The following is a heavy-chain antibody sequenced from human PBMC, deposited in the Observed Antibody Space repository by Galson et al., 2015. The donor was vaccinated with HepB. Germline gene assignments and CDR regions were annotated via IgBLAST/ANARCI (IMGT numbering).Heavy chain of an antibody. V-gene: IGHV3-43*01. Sequence: SLRLSCAASGFTFDDYTMHWVRQAPGKGLEWVSLISWDGGSTYYADSVKGRFTISRDNAKNSLYLQMNSLRAEDTAVYYCARAPIAAAGDTFFDYWGQGTLVTVSS. D-gene: IGHD6-13*01. J-gene: IGHJ4*02. CDR1: GFTFDDYT. CDR2: ISWDGGST. CDR3: ARAPIAAAGDTFFDY.